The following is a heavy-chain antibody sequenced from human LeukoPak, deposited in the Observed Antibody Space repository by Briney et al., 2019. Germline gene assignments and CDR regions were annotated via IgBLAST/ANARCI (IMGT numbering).Heavy chain of an antibody. CDR1: GGSISSSSYY. D-gene: IGHD3-16*01. V-gene: IGHV4-39*01. Sequence: PSETLSLTCTVSGGSISSSSYYWGWIRQPPGKGLEWIGSIYYSGSTYYNPSLKSRVTISVDTSKNQFSLKLSSVTAADTAVYYCARLVYGFRRRGPPDYWGQGTLVTVSS. CDR2: IYYSGST. J-gene: IGHJ4*02. CDR3: ARLVYGFRRRGPPDY.